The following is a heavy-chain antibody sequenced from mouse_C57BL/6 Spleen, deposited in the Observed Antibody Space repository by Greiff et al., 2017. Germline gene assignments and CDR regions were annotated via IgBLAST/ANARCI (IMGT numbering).Heavy chain of an antibody. D-gene: IGHD3-3*01. CDR2: FYPGSGSI. J-gene: IGHJ4*01. V-gene: IGHV1-62-2*01. CDR1: GYTFTEYT. CDR3: ARHEDGDGDYYAMDY. Sequence: VKLQESGAELVKPGASVKLSCKASGYTFTEYTIHWVKQRSGQGLEWIGWFYPGSGSIKYNEKFKDKATLTADKSSSTVYMELSRLTSEDSAVXFWARHEDGDGDYYAMDYWGQGTSVTVSS.